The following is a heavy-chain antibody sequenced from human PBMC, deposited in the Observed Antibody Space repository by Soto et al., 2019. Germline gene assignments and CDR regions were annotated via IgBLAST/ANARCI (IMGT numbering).Heavy chain of an antibody. CDR2: IDGSGTTK. D-gene: IGHD3-10*01. V-gene: IGHV3-48*03. Sequence: EVQLLESGGGLVQPGGSLRLSCGVSGFTFNDFEMNWVRQAPGKGLEWLAYIDGSGTTKKYADSVRGRFTISRDNPNNSLFPQTSSLTAADTTLYYCSRAFGRFNHWGQGPLASVSS. J-gene: IGHJ4*02. CDR3: SRAFGRFNH. CDR1: GFTFNDFE.